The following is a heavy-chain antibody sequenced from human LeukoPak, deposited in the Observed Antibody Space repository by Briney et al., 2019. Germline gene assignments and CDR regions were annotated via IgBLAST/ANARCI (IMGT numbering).Heavy chain of an antibody. CDR3: AAKSAHYYDSSGYYLNWFDP. J-gene: IGHJ5*02. CDR2: IDHSGST. V-gene: IGHV4-34*01. Sequence: SETLSLTCAVYGGSSSGYYWSWIRQPPGKGLEWIGEIDHSGSTNYIPSLKSRVTISVDTSKNQFSLKLSSVTAADTAVYYCAAKSAHYYDSSGYYLNWFDPWGQGTLVTVSS. CDR1: GGSSSGYY. D-gene: IGHD3-22*01.